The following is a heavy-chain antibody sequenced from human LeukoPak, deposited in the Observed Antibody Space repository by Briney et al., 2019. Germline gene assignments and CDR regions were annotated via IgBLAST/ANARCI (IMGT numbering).Heavy chain of an antibody. CDR3: ARDAPVSSLSPWGFDP. J-gene: IGHJ5*02. V-gene: IGHV4-59*01. Sequence: SETLSLTCTVSGGSLSSYYWSWIRQPPGKGLEWIGYIYYSGSTNYNPSLKSRVTISVDTSKNQFSLKLSSVTAADTAVYYCARDAPVSSLSPWGFDPWGQGTLVTVSS. D-gene: IGHD6-6*01. CDR1: GGSLSSYY. CDR2: IYYSGST.